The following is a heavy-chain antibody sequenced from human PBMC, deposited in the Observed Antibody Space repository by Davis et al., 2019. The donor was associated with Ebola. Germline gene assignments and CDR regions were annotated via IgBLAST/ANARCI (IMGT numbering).Heavy chain of an antibody. D-gene: IGHD4-17*01. CDR3: ARHVDGDFWYFDL. Sequence: GESLKISCEVSGFSVNGKYMSWVRQAPGKGPEWVAVFYTDERTYYADSVKGRFTVSRDNSENMLYLQMSTLRVEDTAVYYCARHVDGDFWYFDLWGRGTRVTVSS. CDR2: FYTDERT. CDR1: GFSVNGKY. J-gene: IGHJ2*01. V-gene: IGHV3-53*01.